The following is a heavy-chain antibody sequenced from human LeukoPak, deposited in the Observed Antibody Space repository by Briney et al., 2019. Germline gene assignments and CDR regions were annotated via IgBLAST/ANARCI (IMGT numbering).Heavy chain of an antibody. D-gene: IGHD2-2*01. CDR2: INHSGST. CDR3: ARGGGIVVVPAAIWFDP. CDR1: GGSFSGYY. Sequence: PSETLSLTCAVYGGSFSGYYWSWIRQPPGKGLEWIGEINHSGSTNYNPSLKSRVTISVDTSKNQFSLKLSSVTAADTAVYYCARGGGIVVVPAAIWFDPWGQGTLVTVSS. J-gene: IGHJ5*02. V-gene: IGHV4-34*01.